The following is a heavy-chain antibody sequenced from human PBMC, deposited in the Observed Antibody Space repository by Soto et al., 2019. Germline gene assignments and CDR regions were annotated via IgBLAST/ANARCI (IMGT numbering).Heavy chain of an antibody. CDR2: ISAYNGNT. J-gene: IGHJ4*02. D-gene: IGHD3-16*02. CDR3: ARVITLGGVIATQTLGNDY. CDR1: GYTFTSYG. V-gene: IGHV1-18*01. Sequence: QVQLVQSGAEVKKPGASVKVSCKASGYTFTSYGISWVRQAPGQGLEWMGWISAYNGNTNYAQKLPGRVTMTTDTSRSTAYMELRSLRPDDTAVYYCARVITLGGVIATQTLGNDYWGQGTLVTVSS.